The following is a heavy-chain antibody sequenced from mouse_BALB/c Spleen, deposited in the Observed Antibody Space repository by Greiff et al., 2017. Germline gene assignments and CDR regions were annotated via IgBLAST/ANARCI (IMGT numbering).Heavy chain of an antibody. D-gene: IGHD4-1*01. V-gene: IGHV1-4*02. Sequence: VQLQQSAAELARPGASVKMSCKASGYTFTSYTMHWVKQRPGQGLEWIGYINPSSGYTEYNQKFKDKTTLTADKSSSTAYMQLSSLTSEDSAVYYCAQSFNWDGNWFAYWGQGTLVTVSA. CDR3: AQSFNWDGNWFAY. CDR1: GYTFTSYT. CDR2: INPSSGYT. J-gene: IGHJ3*01.